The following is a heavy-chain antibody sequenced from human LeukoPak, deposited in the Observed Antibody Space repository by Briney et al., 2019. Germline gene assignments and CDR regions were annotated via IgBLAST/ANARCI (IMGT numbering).Heavy chain of an antibody. J-gene: IGHJ4*02. CDR3: ARVSLETSSTSLDY. Sequence: GASVKVSCKASGYTFTSYYMHWVGQAPGQGREWRGIINPSVASTSYAQKFPGTVTMTRDPSTPTVYMELSTLRSEDTAVYYCARVSLETSSTSLDYWGQGTLVTVSS. CDR1: GYTFTSYY. CDR2: INPSVAST. D-gene: IGHD2-2*01. V-gene: IGHV1-46*03.